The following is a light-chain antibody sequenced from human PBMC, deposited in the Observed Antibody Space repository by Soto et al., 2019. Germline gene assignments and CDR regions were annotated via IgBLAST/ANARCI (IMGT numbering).Light chain of an antibody. J-gene: IGLJ1*01. Sequence: QSALTQPASVSGSPGQSITFSCTGTASDVGTYKFVSWYQHYPGKAPKVIIYADTKRPPGVSDRFSGSKSGNTASLTISGLQAEDEADYYCCSYAGSSTYVFGTGTQLTVL. V-gene: IGLV2-23*01. CDR1: ASDVGTYKF. CDR2: ADT. CDR3: CSYAGSSTYV.